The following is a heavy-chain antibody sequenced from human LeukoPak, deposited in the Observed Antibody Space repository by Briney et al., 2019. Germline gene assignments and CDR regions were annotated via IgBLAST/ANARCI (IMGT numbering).Heavy chain of an antibody. CDR2: IRYDGSNK. CDR3: AKDLSYDFWSGVVVCDH. J-gene: IGHJ4*02. V-gene: IGHV3-30*02. CDR1: GFTFSSYG. Sequence: GGSLRLSCAASGFTFSSYGMHWVRQAPGKGLEWVAFIRYDGSNKYYADSVKGRFTISRDNSKNTLYLQMNSLRAEDTAVYYCAKDLSYDFWSGVVVCDHWGQGTLVTVSS. D-gene: IGHD3-3*01.